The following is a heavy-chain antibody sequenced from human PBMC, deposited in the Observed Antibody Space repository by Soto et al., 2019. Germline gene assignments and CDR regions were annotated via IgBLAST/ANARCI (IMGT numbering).Heavy chain of an antibody. J-gene: IGHJ5*02. D-gene: IGHD5-18*01. Sequence: GASVKVSCKASGGTFSSYAISWVRQAPGQGLEWMGGIIPIFGTANYAQKFQGRVTITADESTSTAYMELSSLRSEDTAVYYCARVVDTAMVRYNWFDPWGQGTLVTVSS. CDR2: IIPIFGTA. V-gene: IGHV1-69*13. CDR1: GGTFSSYA. CDR3: ARVVDTAMVRYNWFDP.